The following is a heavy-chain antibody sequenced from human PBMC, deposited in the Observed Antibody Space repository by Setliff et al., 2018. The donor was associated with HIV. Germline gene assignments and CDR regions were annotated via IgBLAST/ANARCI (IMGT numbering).Heavy chain of an antibody. Sequence: ASETLSLTCTVSGYSISSGYYWGWIRQPPGKGLEWIGSIYHSGSTYYNPSLKSRVTISGDTSKNQFSLKLSSVTAADTAVFYCARPVSKYFYGMDVWGLGTTVTVSS. V-gene: IGHV4-38-2*02. CDR3: ARPVSKYFYGMDV. CDR2: IYHSGST. CDR1: GYSISSGYY. J-gene: IGHJ6*02.